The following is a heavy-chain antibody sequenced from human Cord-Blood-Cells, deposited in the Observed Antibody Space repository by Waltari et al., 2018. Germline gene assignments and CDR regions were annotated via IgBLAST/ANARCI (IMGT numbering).Heavy chain of an antibody. V-gene: IGHV3-33*01. CDR1: GFTFSSYG. Sequence: AASGFTFSSYGMHWVRQAPGKGLEWVAVIWYDGSNKYYADSVKGRFTISRDNSNNTLYLQMNSLRAEDTAVYYCASGVAGIDAFDIWGQGTMVTVSS. D-gene: IGHD1-26*01. CDR2: IWYDGSNK. J-gene: IGHJ3*02. CDR3: ASGVAGIDAFDI.